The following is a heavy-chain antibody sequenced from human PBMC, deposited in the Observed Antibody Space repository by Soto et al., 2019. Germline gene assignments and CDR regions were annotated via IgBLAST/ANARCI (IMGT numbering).Heavy chain of an antibody. CDR3: ARGQLEREYYYYGMDV. D-gene: IGHD1-1*01. CDR1: GGSISSGGYY. J-gene: IGHJ6*02. CDR2: IYYSGST. Sequence: SETLSLTCTVSGGSISSGGYYWSWIRQHPGKCLEWIGYIYYSGSTYYNPSLKSRVTISVDTSKNQFSLKLSSVTAADTAVYYCARGQLEREYYYYGMDVWGQGTTVTVSS. V-gene: IGHV4-31*03.